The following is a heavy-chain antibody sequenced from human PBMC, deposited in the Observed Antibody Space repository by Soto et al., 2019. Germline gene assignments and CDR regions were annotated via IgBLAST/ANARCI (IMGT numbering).Heavy chain of an antibody. D-gene: IGHD4-17*01. CDR1: GFTFSSYT. CDR2: ISSHSGYI. J-gene: IGHJ5*02. Sequence: EVRLVESGGGLVKPGGSLKLSCAASGFTFSSYTMNWVRQVPGKGLEWVSSISSHSGYIYYTESAKGRFTISRDNAKNSLYLEMNSLRAEDTAVYHCARDPDGDYLYNWFDAWGQGTQVTVSS. CDR3: ARDPDGDYLYNWFDA. V-gene: IGHV3-21*01.